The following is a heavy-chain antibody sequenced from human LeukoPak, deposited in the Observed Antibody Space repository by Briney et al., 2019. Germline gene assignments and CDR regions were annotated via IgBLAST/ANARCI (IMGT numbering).Heavy chain of an antibody. CDR3: ARGPSLLWFGDPTWEDYFDY. D-gene: IGHD3-10*01. Sequence: ASVKVSCKASGYTFTGYYMHWVRQAPGQGLEWMGWINPNSGGTNYAQKFQGRVTMTRDTSISTAYMELSRLRSDDTAVYYCARGPSLLWFGDPTWEDYFDYWGQGTLVTVSS. CDR1: GYTFTGYY. J-gene: IGHJ4*02. CDR2: INPNSGGT. V-gene: IGHV1-2*02.